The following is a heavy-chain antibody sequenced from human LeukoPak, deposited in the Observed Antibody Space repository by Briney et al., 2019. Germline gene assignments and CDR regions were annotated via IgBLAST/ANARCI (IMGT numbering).Heavy chain of an antibody. CDR2: IYTSGST. CDR3: ATGSSSSSYYYGMDV. J-gene: IGHJ6*02. V-gene: IGHV4-4*07. CDR1: GGSISSYY. Sequence: SETLSLTCTVSGGSISSYYWSWIRQPAGKGLEWIGRIYTSGSTNYNPSLKSRVTMSVDTSKNQFSLKLSSVTAADTAVYYCATGSSSSSYYYGMDVWGQGTTVTVSS. D-gene: IGHD6-6*01.